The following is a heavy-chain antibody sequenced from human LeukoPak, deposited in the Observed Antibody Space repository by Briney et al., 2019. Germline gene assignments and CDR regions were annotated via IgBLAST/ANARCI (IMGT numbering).Heavy chain of an antibody. CDR2: IYPGDSDT. J-gene: IGHJ5*02. V-gene: IGHV5-51*01. CDR3: ARLDCSSTSCPVWFDP. Sequence: GESLKISCKGSGYSFTSYWIGWVRQMPGKGLEWMGIIYPGDSDTRYSPSFQGQVTISADKSISTAYLQWSSLKASDTATYYCARLDCSSTSCPVWFDPWGQGTLVTVSS. CDR1: GYSFTSYW. D-gene: IGHD2-2*01.